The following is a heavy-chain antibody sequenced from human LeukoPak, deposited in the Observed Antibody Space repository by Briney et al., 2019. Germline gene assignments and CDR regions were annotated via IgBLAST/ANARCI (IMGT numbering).Heavy chain of an antibody. V-gene: IGHV4-34*01. J-gene: IGHJ6*03. Sequence: SETLPLTCTVSGGSISSYYWSWIRQPPGKGLEWIGEINHSGSTNYNPSLKSRVTISVDTSKNQFSLKLSSVTAADTAVYYCARGFFGFSVAARGRYYYYMDVWGKGTTVTVSS. CDR1: GGSISSYY. D-gene: IGHD6-6*01. CDR2: INHSGST. CDR3: ARGFFGFSVAARGRYYYYMDV.